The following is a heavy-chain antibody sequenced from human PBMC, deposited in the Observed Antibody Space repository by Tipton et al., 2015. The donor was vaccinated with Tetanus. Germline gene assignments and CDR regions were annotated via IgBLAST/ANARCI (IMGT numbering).Heavy chain of an antibody. CDR2: ISSSGNTI. D-gene: IGHD3-22*01. CDR1: GFTFSTSS. CDR3: ASNLYYYDGSDY. J-gene: IGHJ4*02. V-gene: IGHV3-48*02. Sequence: SLRLSCAASGFTFSTSSMNWVRQGPGKGLEWVSYISSSGNTIYYADSVQGRFTISRDNAKNSLYLQMNSLRDEDTAVYYCASNLYYYDGSDYWGQGTLVTVSS.